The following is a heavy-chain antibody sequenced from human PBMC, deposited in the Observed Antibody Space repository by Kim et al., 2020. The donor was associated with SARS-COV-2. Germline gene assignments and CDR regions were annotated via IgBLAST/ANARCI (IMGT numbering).Heavy chain of an antibody. V-gene: IGHV3-9*01. D-gene: IGHD3-22*01. CDR1: GFTFDDYA. CDR3: AKDSDPGYDSSGYHYY. J-gene: IGHJ4*02. CDR2: ISWNSGSI. Sequence: GGSLRLSCAASGFTFDDYAMHWVRQAPGKGLEWVSGISWNSGSIGYADSVKGRFTISRDNAKNSLYLQMNSLRAEDTALYYCAKDSDPGYDSSGYHYYWGQGTLVTVSS.